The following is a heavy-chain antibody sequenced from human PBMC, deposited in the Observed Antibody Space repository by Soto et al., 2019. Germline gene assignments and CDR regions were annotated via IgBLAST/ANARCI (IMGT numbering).Heavy chain of an antibody. D-gene: IGHD3-10*01. CDR2: IYFDGITT. J-gene: IGHJ4*02. V-gene: IGHV3-74*01. Sequence: GSLRLSCTASGFTFNTHWMHWVRQAPGKGLVWVSRIYFDGITTNYADSVKGRLTVSRDNAKHTVYLHVNTLRDEDTAVYYCARGGAMGVNYWGQGTLVTVSS. CDR1: GFTFNTHW. CDR3: ARGGAMGVNY.